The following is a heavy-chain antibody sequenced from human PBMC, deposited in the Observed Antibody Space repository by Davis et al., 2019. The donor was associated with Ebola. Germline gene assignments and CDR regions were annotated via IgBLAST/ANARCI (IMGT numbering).Heavy chain of an antibody. Sequence: GGSLRLSCSASGFTFSSYAMHWVRQAPGKGLEYVSAISSNGGSTYYADSVKGRFTISRDNSKNTLYLQMNSLRAEDTAVYYCAKKSGYYGSGSQYYFDYWGQGTLVTVSS. CDR3: AKKSGYYGSGSQYYFDY. D-gene: IGHD3-10*01. V-gene: IGHV3-64*04. CDR2: ISSNGGST. CDR1: GFTFSSYA. J-gene: IGHJ4*02.